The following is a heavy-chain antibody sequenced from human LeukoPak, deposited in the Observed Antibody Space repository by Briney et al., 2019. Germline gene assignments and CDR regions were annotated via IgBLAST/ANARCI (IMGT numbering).Heavy chain of an antibody. D-gene: IGHD6-6*01. CDR2: IIPIFGTA. V-gene: IGHV1-69*13. Sequence: ASVKVSCKASGGTFISYAISWVRQAPGQGLEWMGGIIPIFGTANYAQKFQGRVTITADESTSTAYMELSSLRSEDTAVYYCAREGIAASYGMDVWGQGTTVTVSS. CDR1: GGTFISYA. CDR3: AREGIAASYGMDV. J-gene: IGHJ6*02.